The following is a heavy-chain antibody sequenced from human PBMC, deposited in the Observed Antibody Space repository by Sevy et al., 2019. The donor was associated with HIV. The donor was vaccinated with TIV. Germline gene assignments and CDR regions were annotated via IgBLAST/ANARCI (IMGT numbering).Heavy chain of an antibody. Sequence: ASVKVSCKASGYTFTSYDINWVRQATGQGLEWMGWMNPNSGNTGYAQKFQGRVTMTRNTSISTAYMELSSLRSEDTAVYYCARGRGGYDFWSGALDAFDIWGQGTMVTVSS. J-gene: IGHJ3*02. D-gene: IGHD3-3*01. CDR1: GYTFTSYD. CDR3: ARGRGGYDFWSGALDAFDI. CDR2: MNPNSGNT. V-gene: IGHV1-8*01.